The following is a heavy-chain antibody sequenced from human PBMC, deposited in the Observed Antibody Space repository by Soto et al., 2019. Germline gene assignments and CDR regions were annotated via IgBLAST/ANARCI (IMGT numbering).Heavy chain of an antibody. CDR1: GLIFSNYG. CDR2: ISSGGEYI. D-gene: IGHD6-13*01. J-gene: IGHJ6*02. Sequence: EVQLVESGGGLVKPGGSLRLSCTASGLIFSNYGMNWVRQAAEKRPEWVSSISSGGEYIDYADSVKGRLTISRDNANNILYLQLSSPGVEDTAVYYCAADGAAGAVMGVWCQGTTVTVSS. V-gene: IGHV3-21*06. CDR3: AADGAAGAVMGV.